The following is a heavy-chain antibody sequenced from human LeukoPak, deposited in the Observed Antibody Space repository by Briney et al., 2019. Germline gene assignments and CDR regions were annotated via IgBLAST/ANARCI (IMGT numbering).Heavy chain of an antibody. J-gene: IGHJ5*02. Sequence: GGSLRLSCAASGFTFSSYEMNWVRQAPGKGLEWVAFIRYDGSNKYYADSVKGRFTISRDNSKNTLYLQMNSLRAEVTAVYYCAKDRWGIVVIPSQNWLDPWGQGTLVTVSS. CDR1: GFTFSSYE. CDR2: IRYDGSNK. CDR3: AKDRWGIVVIPSQNWLDP. D-gene: IGHD2-2*01. V-gene: IGHV3-30*02.